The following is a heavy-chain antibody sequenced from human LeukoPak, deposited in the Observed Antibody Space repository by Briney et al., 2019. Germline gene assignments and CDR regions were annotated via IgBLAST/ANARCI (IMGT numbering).Heavy chain of an antibody. V-gene: IGHV4-30-2*01. CDR3: ARDQSGYYGSGSYYNWFDP. D-gene: IGHD3-10*01. CDR2: IYHSGST. J-gene: IGHJ5*02. CDR1: GGSISSGGYS. Sequence: PSQTLSLTCAVSGGSISSGGYSWSWIRQPPGKGLEWIGYIYHSGSTYYNPSLKSRVTTSVDRSKNQFSLKLSSVTAADTAVYYCARDQSGYYGSGSYYNWFDPWGQGTLVTVSS.